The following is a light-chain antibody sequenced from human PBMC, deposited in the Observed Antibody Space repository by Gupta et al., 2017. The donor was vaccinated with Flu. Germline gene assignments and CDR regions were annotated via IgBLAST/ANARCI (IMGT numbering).Light chain of an antibody. J-gene: IGLJ3*02. CDR1: SADVGTKG. V-gene: IGLV10-54*04. CDR3: SARDRSLSGWV. Sequence: TATLTAAGTSADVGTKGAVRLHQHPSQPPNLLFYWNNNRRSALADGFSASRSANTASLTTTWLQPADEAAYYCSARDRSLSGWVFGGGTKLTVL. CDR2: WNN.